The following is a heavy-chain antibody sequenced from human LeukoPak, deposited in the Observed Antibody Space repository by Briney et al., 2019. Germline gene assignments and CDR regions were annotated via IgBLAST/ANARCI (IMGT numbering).Heavy chain of an antibody. CDR3: ARDLASYGSGSLFDY. Sequence: ASVKVSCKASGYTFTGYYMHWVRQAPGQGLEWMGWINPNSGGTNYAQKFQGRVTMTRDTSISTAYMELSRLRSEDTAVYYCARDLASYGSGSLFDYWGQGTLVTVSS. D-gene: IGHD3-10*01. CDR2: INPNSGGT. CDR1: GYTFTGYY. J-gene: IGHJ4*02. V-gene: IGHV1-2*02.